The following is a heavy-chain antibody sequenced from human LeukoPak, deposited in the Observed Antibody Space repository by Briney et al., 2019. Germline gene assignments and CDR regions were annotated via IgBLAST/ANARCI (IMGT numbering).Heavy chain of an antibody. CDR2: IIPILGIA. CDR3: ARCCSSTSYYNWFDP. V-gene: IGHV1-69*04. J-gene: IGHJ5*02. CDR1: GGTFSSYA. Sequence: SVKVSCKASGGTFSSYAISWVRQAPGQGLEWMGRIIPILGIANYAQKFQGRVTITADKSTSTAYMELSSLRSEDTAVYYCARCCSSTSYYNWFDPWGQGTLVTVSS. D-gene: IGHD2-2*01.